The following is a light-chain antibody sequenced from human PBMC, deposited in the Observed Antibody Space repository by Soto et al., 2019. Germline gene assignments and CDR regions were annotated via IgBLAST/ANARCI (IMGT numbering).Light chain of an antibody. V-gene: IGKV3-15*01. J-gene: IGKJ1*01. CDR1: QSVSSN. Sequence: EIVMTQSPATLSVSPGERATLSCRASQSVSSNLAWYQQKPGQAPRLLIYGASTRATGIPARFSGSGSGTEFTLTIRSLQSEDFAVYYCQKYNNWPPAWTFGQGTKVEIK. CDR3: QKYNNWPPAWT. CDR2: GAS.